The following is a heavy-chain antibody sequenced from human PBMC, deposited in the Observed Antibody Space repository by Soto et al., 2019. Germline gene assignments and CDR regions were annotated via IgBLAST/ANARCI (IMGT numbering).Heavy chain of an antibody. Sequence: QVQLQESGPGLVKPSGTLSLTCAVSGDSISSDKWWSWVRQPPGKGLEWIGEIHHSGNSNYNPSLTGRXTXSXDKSKNQFALQLSSVTDADTAVYYCARGERQQQRDYWGQGTLVTVSS. CDR3: ARGERQQQRDY. CDR2: IHHSGNS. CDR1: GDSISSDKW. V-gene: IGHV4-4*02. J-gene: IGHJ4*02. D-gene: IGHD6-13*01.